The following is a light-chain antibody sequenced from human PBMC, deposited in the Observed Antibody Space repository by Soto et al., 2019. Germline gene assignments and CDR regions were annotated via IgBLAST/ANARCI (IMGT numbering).Light chain of an antibody. Sequence: DIVMTQSPDSLAVSLGERATINCRSIRSVLFTSTDKSFVAWYQQKPGQSPKLLINWASTREPVVPDRFSGSGSGPEFTLNINSLQAEDVATYYCPQFFYVQPFGQGNKV. CDR3: PQFFYVQP. V-gene: IGKV4-1*01. CDR1: RSVLFTSTDKSF. J-gene: IGKJ1*01. CDR2: WAS.